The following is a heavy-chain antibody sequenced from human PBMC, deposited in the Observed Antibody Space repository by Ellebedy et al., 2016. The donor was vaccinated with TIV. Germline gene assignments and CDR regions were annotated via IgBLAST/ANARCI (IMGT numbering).Heavy chain of an antibody. CDR1: GGSISSYY. J-gene: IGHJ3*02. CDR3: ARRKITIFGVTDAFDI. D-gene: IGHD3-3*01. CDR2: IYYTGTT. Sequence: MPSETLSLTCTVSGGSISSYYWSWIRQPPGKGLEWIGYIYYTGTTNYNPSLKSRVTIAVDTLKNQFSLKLSSVTAADTAVYYCARRKITIFGVTDAFDIWGQGTVVTVSS. V-gene: IGHV4-59*01.